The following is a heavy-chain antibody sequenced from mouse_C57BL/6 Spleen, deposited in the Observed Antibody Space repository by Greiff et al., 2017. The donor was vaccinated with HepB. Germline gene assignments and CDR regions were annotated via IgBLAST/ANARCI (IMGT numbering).Heavy chain of an antibody. CDR1: GYTFTDYY. CDR3: ASGYDYLDY. V-gene: IGHV1-26*01. D-gene: IGHD2-3*01. J-gene: IGHJ2*01. CDR2: INPNNGGT. Sequence: EVQLQQSGPELVKPGASVKISCKASGYTFTDYYMNWVKQSHGKSLEWIGDINPNNGGTSYNQKFKGKATLTVDKYSSTDYMELRSLTSEDSAVYYCASGYDYLDYWGQGTTLTVSS.